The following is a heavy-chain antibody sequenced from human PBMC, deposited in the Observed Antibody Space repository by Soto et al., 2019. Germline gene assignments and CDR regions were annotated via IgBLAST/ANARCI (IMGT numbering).Heavy chain of an antibody. CDR2: IIPIFGTA. CDR3: ARDRRTGDWGYYYYGMDV. V-gene: IGHV1-69*13. D-gene: IGHD2-21*02. CDR1: GGTFSSYA. Sequence: SVKVSCKASGGTFSSYAISWVRQAPGQGLEWMGGIIPIFGTANYAQKFQGRVTITADESTSTAYMELSSLRSEDTAVYYCARDRRTGDWGYYYYGMDVWGQGTTVTVSS. J-gene: IGHJ6*02.